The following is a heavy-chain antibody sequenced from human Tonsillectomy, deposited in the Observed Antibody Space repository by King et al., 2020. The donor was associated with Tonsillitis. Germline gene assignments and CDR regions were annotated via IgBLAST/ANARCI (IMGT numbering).Heavy chain of an antibody. CDR2: MNPNSGNT. J-gene: IGHJ4*02. CDR1: GYTFTSYD. D-gene: IGHD3-10*01. V-gene: IGHV1-8*01. Sequence: QLVQSGAEVKKPGASVKVSCQAFGYTFTSYDINWVRQATGQGPEWMGWMNPNSGNTGYAQKFQGRVTMTRNTSISTAYMELNSLRSEDTAVYFCASRYGSGSQYFDYWGQGTLVTVSS. CDR3: ASRYGSGSQYFDY.